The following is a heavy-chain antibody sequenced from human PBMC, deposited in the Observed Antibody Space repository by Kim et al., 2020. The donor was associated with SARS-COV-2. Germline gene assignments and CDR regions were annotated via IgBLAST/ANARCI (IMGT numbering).Heavy chain of an antibody. J-gene: IGHJ6*02. CDR3: ARDLGYNWNYYYYYGVDV. CDR2: IYYRGST. Sequence: SETLSLTCTVSGASISSYYWSWIRQPPGKGLEWIGYIYYRGSTNYNPSLNSRVTISVDTSKNQFSLKLSSVTAADTAVYYCARDLGYNWNYYYYYGVDVWGQGTTVTVSS. D-gene: IGHD1-20*01. V-gene: IGHV4-59*01. CDR1: GASISSYY.